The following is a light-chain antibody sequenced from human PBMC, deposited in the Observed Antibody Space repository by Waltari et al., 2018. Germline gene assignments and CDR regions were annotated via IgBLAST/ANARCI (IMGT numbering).Light chain of an antibody. Sequence: VFTQPHSVSGSPGQTVTISCTRSSGSIDSKYVQWYQQRPGSAPTTVIYKDNQRPPGVPHPFSGSIDSSSNSASLTISGLKSEDEADYYCQSADGNYNDVFGSGTKLTVL. CDR2: KDN. V-gene: IGLV6-57*03. J-gene: IGLJ6*01. CDR3: QSADGNYNDV. CDR1: SGSIDSKY.